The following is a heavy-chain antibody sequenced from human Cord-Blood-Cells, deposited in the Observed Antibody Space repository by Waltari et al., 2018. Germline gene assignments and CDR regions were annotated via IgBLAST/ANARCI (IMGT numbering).Heavy chain of an antibody. D-gene: IGHD3-16*01. CDR2: IIPIFGTA. Sequence: QVQLVQSGAEVKKPGYSVKVSCKASGGTFSSYAISWVRQAPGQGLEWMGGIIPIFGTANYAQKFQGRVTITADESTSTAYMELSSLRSEDTAVYYCATSPARAYPYYFDYWGQGTLVTVSS. CDR3: ATSPARAYPYYFDY. V-gene: IGHV1-69*01. J-gene: IGHJ4*02. CDR1: GGTFSSYA.